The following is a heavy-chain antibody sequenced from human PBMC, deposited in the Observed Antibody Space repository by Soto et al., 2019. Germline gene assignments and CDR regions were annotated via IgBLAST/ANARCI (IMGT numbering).Heavy chain of an antibody. D-gene: IGHD3-22*01. V-gene: IGHV1-69*02. Sequence: QVQLVQSGAEVKKPGSSVKVSCKASGGTFSSYTISWVQQAPGQGLEWMGRIIPILGIANYAQKFQGRVTITADKSTSTAYMELSSLRSEDTAVYYCASQSDYYDSSGYPFDYWGQGTLVTVSS. CDR2: IIPILGIA. CDR1: GGTFSSYT. CDR3: ASQSDYYDSSGYPFDY. J-gene: IGHJ4*02.